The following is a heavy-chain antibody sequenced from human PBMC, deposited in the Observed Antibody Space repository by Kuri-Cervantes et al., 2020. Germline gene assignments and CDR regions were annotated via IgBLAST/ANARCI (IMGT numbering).Heavy chain of an antibody. Sequence: SCTVSGGSISSGDYYWSWIRQPPGKGLEWIGYIYYSGSTYYNPSLKSRVTISVDTSKNQFSLKLSSVTAADTAVYYCARACPGWTITGGKEDWFDPWGQGTLVTVSS. CDR2: IYYSGST. CDR1: GGSISSGDYY. CDR3: ARACPGWTITGGKEDWFDP. D-gene: IGHD3-3*01. V-gene: IGHV4-30-4*01. J-gene: IGHJ5*02.